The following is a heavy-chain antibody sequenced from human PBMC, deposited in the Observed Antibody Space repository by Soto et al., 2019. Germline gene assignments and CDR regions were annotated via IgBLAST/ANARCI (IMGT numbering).Heavy chain of an antibody. CDR1: GGSITSYY. CDR2: IYYSGST. J-gene: IGHJ4*02. CDR3: ARDAYSSGFYFFDY. D-gene: IGHD6-19*01. Sequence: SETLSLTCTVSGGSITSYYWSWIRQPPGKGLEWIGYIYYSGSTNYNPSLKSRVTISIDTSKNQFSLKLSSVTAADTAFYYCARDAYSSGFYFFDYWGQGTLVTVSS. V-gene: IGHV4-59*01.